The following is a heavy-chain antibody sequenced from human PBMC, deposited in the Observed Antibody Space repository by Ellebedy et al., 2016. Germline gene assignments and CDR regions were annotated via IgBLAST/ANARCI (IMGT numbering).Heavy chain of an antibody. CDR1: GGAFSGNY. CDR2: INHSGSI. D-gene: IGHD3-9*01. Sequence: GSLRLSXAVHGGAFSGNYWSWIRQPPGKGLEWIGEINHSGSINFNPSLKSRVTISVDTSKSQFSLKLSSVTAADTAVYYCARAPYYEILTGYFHDAFDIWGQGTLVTVSS. V-gene: IGHV4-34*01. CDR3: ARAPYYEILTGYFHDAFDI. J-gene: IGHJ3*02.